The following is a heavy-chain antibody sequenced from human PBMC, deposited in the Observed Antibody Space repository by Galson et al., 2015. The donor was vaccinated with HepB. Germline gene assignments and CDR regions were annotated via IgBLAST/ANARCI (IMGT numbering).Heavy chain of an antibody. D-gene: IGHD5-18*01. CDR1: GFTFSSYA. Sequence: SLRLSCAASGFTFSSYAIMWVRQAPGKGLEWVAVIWYDGSNKYYADSVKGRFTISRDNSKNTLYLQMNSLRAEDTAVYYCARARGYSYGYGMDVWGQGTTVTVSS. CDR3: ARARGYSYGYGMDV. J-gene: IGHJ6*02. V-gene: IGHV3-33*08. CDR2: IWYDGSNK.